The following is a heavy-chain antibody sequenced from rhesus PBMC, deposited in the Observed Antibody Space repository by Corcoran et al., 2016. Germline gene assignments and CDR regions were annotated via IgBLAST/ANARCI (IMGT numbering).Heavy chain of an antibody. CDR1: VGSIPGYHN. CDR2: VYGNRAST. J-gene: IGHJ6*01. Sequence: QVQLQESGPGLVKLSETLSLTCTFFVGSIPGYHNWNRIRQPPGKGLVWIVAVYGNRASTNDTPSLTSRVTISKDTSKSQFSLRLTAVTAADTAVYYWARQGYTDHLGGLDSWGQGVVVTVSS. D-gene: IGHD2-39*02. CDR3: ARQGYTDHLGGLDS. V-gene: IGHV4-143*01.